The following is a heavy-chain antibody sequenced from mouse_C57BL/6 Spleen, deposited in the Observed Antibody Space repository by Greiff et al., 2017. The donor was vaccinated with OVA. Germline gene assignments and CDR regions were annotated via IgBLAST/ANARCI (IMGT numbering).Heavy chain of an antibody. Sequence: VQLKESVAELVRPGASVKLSCTASGFNIKNTYMHWVKQRPDQGLEWIGRIDPANGNTKYAPKFQGKATITADTSSNTAYLQLSSLTSEDTAIYYCASSYYSNYVNAYWGQGTLVTVSA. CDR2: IDPANGNT. CDR3: ASSYYSNYVNAY. D-gene: IGHD2-5*01. V-gene: IGHV14-3*01. CDR1: GFNIKNTY. J-gene: IGHJ3*01.